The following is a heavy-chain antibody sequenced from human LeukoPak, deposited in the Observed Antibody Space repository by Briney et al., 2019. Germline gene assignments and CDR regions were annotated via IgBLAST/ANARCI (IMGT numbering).Heavy chain of an antibody. J-gene: IGHJ4*02. Sequence: GGSLRLSCTVSGFTVSSNSMSWVRRAPGKGLEWVSATSSSDAGKYYADSVRGRFTISRDNSRNTMYLQMNSLRAEDAAVYYCAKAPVTSCRGAFCYPFDSWGQGTVVTVSS. CDR1: GFTVSSNS. V-gene: IGHV3-23*01. CDR2: TSSSDAGK. D-gene: IGHD2-15*01. CDR3: AKAPVTSCRGAFCYPFDS.